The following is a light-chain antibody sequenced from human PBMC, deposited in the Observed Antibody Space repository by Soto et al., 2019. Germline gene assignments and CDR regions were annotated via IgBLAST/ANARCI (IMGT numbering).Light chain of an antibody. J-gene: IGKJ4*01. Sequence: TVLTQSPATLSLSPGERATLSCKASQSIGNSLGWFQQKPGQAPRLLLDDAFNRATGIPARCTGSGSGSDFSLTISSLEPEDFGVYYWPQRYSWPLTFGGGTKVESK. V-gene: IGKV3-11*01. CDR3: PQRYSWPLT. CDR1: QSIGNS. CDR2: DAF.